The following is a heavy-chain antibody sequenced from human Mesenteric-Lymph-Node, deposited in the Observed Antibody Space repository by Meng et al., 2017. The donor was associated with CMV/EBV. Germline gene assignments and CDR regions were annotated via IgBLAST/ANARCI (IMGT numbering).Heavy chain of an antibody. CDR3: ARHQRWLKSEGGFNY. Sequence: QGPLQQVGAGPLTPWGPLSLACAVYGGSFGGYYWSWIRQPPGKGLEWIGEINHSGSTNYNPSLKSRVTISVDTSKNQFSLKLSSVTAADTAVYYCARHQRWLKSEGGFNYWGQGTLVTVSS. J-gene: IGHJ4*02. CDR2: INHSGST. V-gene: IGHV4-34*01. CDR1: GGSFGGYY. D-gene: IGHD4-23*01.